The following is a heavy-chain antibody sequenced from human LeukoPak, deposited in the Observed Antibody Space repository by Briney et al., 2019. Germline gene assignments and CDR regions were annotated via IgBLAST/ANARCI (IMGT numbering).Heavy chain of an antibody. CDR2: ITASGSSA. CDR3: AKDRGRYYDFWSGRVDY. Sequence: GGSLRLSCAASGFTFNIYAMSWVRQAPGKGLEWVSAITASGSSAYYTDSVKGRFTVSRDNSKNTLYLQMNSLGAEDTAVYYCAKDRGRYYDFWSGRVDYWGQGTLVTVSS. CDR1: GFTFNIYA. D-gene: IGHD3-3*01. V-gene: IGHV3-23*01. J-gene: IGHJ4*02.